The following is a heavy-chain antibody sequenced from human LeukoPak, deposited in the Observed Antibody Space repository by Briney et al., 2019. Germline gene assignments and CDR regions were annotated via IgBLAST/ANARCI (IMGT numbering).Heavy chain of an antibody. V-gene: IGHV3-74*01. D-gene: IGHD1-26*01. Sequence: GGSLRLSCAASGFTFSSYWMHWVRQAPGKGLVWVSRISSDGSSTSYADSVKGRLTISRDNAKNTLYLQMNSLRAEDTAVYHCARTTGSKNAFDIWGQGTIVTVSS. J-gene: IGHJ3*02. CDR3: ARTTGSKNAFDI. CDR2: ISSDGSST. CDR1: GFTFSSYW.